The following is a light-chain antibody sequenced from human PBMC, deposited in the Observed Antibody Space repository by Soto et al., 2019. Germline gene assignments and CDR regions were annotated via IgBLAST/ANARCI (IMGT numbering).Light chain of an antibody. CDR2: DAS. J-gene: IGKJ1*01. CDR1: QSISSW. Sequence: DIQTTQSPSTLSASVRDRFTIACRASQSISSWLAWYQQKPGKAPKLLIYDASSLESGVPSRFSGSGSGTEFTLTISSLQPDDFATYYCQQYNSYSWTFGQGTKVDIK. CDR3: QQYNSYSWT. V-gene: IGKV1-5*01.